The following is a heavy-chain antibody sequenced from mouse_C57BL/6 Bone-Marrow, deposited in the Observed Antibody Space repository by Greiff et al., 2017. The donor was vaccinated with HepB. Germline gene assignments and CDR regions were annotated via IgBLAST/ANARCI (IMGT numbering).Heavy chain of an antibody. V-gene: IGHV1-62-2*01. D-gene: IGHD1-1*01. Sequence: VKLMESGAELVKPGASVKLSCKASGYTFTEYTIHWVKQRSGQGLEWIGWFYPGSGSIKYNEKFKDKATLTADKSSSTVYMELSRLTSEDSAVYFCARHEEGRYYYGSTYSYWYFDVWGTGTTVTVSS. CDR1: GYTFTEYT. J-gene: IGHJ1*03. CDR3: ARHEEGRYYYGSTYSYWYFDV. CDR2: FYPGSGSI.